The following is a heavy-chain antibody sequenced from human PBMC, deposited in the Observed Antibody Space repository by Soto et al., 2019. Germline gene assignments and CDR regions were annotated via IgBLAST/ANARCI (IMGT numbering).Heavy chain of an antibody. CDR2: IYYSGST. CDR1: GGSISSGDYY. Sequence: SETLSLTCTVSGGSISSGDYYWSWIRQPPGKGLEWIGYIYYSGSTYYNPSLKSRVTISVDTSKNQFSLKLSSVTAADTAVYYCVRQLHNWLDPWGQGTLVTVSS. V-gene: IGHV4-30-4*01. J-gene: IGHJ5*02. D-gene: IGHD1-1*01. CDR3: VRQLHNWLDP.